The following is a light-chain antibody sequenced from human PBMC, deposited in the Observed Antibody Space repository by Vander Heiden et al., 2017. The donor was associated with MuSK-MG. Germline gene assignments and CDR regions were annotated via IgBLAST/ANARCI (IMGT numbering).Light chain of an antibody. CDR3: QQSVSPPYT. J-gene: IGKJ4*01. Sequence: DIQLTQPPSSLSASVGDRVIITCRASQSVSRHLNWYQHKPGTAPKLLIYGASSLQSGVPSRFSGSGSGTEFTLTISSLQPEDFATYYCQQSVSPPYTFGRGTKVEIK. V-gene: IGKV1-39*01. CDR2: GAS. CDR1: QSVSRH.